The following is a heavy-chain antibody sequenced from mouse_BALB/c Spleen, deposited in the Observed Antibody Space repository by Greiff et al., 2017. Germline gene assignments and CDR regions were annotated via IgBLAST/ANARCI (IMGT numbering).Heavy chain of an antibody. V-gene: IGHV1-77*01. CDR3: ARLTGN. Sequence: QVQLQQSGAELARPGASVKLSCKASGYTFTDYYINWVKQRTGQGLEWIGEIYPGSGNTYYNEKFKGKATLTADKSSSTAYMQLSSLTSEDSAVYFCARLTGNWGQGTTLTVSS. CDR2: IYPGSGNT. J-gene: IGHJ2*01. CDR1: GYTFTDYY. D-gene: IGHD4-1*01.